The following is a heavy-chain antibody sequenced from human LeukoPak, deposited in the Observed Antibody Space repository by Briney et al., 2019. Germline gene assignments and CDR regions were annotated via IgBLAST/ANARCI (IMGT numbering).Heavy chain of an antibody. CDR1: GFTFDDYG. CDR2: INWNGGST. V-gene: IGHV3-20*04. CDR3: ARDYRDGVTVTQVYYFDY. J-gene: IGHJ4*02. Sequence: GGSLRLSCAASGFTFDDYGMSWVRQARGKWLEWVSGINWNGGSTGYADSVKGRLTISRDNAKNSLYLQMNSLRAEDTALYYCARDYRDGVTVTQVYYFDYWGQGTLVTVSS. D-gene: IGHD4-17*01.